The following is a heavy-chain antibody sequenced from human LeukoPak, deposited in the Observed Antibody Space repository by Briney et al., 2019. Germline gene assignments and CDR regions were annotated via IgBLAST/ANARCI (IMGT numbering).Heavy chain of an antibody. V-gene: IGHV3-30*02. D-gene: IGHD6-13*01. J-gene: IGHJ4*02. CDR3: ARGDPPPSSPAHCDY. CDR1: GFTFSSYG. Sequence: GGSLRLSCAASGFTFSSYGMHWVRQAPGKGLEWVAFIRYDGSNKYYADSVKGRFTISRDNAKNSLYLQMNSLRAEDTAVYYCARGDPPPSSPAHCDYWGQGTLVTVSS. CDR2: IRYDGSNK.